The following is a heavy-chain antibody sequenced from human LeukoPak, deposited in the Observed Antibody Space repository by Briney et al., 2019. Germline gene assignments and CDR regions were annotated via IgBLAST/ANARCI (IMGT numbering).Heavy chain of an antibody. D-gene: IGHD2-8*01. CDR1: GYTFTSYD. Sequence: ASVKVSCKASGYTFTSYDINWVRQATGQGLEWMGWMNPNSGNTGYAQKFQGRVTITRNISISTAYMELSSLRSEDTAVYYCARTEEGYCTNGVCFYFDYWGQGTLVIVSS. V-gene: IGHV1-8*03. J-gene: IGHJ4*02. CDR2: MNPNSGNT. CDR3: ARTEEGYCTNGVCFYFDY.